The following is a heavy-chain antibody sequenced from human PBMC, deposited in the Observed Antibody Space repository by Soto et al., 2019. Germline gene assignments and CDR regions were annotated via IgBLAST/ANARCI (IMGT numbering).Heavy chain of an antibody. D-gene: IGHD1-26*01. CDR3: GCGSYYGDFDY. CDR2: ISASNGDT. J-gene: IGHJ4*02. V-gene: IGHV1-18*01. CDR1: GYIFTNYG. Sequence: ASVKVSCKASGYIFTNYGISWLRQAPGQGLELMGWISASNGDTNYAQKFQGRVTMTTDTSTSTAYMELRSLRSDDTAVYYCGCGSYYGDFDYWGQGTLVTVSS.